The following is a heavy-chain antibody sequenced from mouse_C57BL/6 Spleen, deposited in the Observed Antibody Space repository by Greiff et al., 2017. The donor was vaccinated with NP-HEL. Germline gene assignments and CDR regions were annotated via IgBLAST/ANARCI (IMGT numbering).Heavy chain of an antibody. J-gene: IGHJ1*03. Sequence: VQLKESGGGLVKPGGSLKLSCAASGFTFSDYGMHWVRQAPEKGLEWVAYISSGSSTIYYADTVKGRFTISRDNAKNTLFLQMTSLRSEDTAMYYCAKGYWDGGYFDVWGTGTTVTVSS. D-gene: IGHD4-1*01. V-gene: IGHV5-17*01. CDR1: GFTFSDYG. CDR2: ISSGSSTI. CDR3: AKGYWDGGYFDV.